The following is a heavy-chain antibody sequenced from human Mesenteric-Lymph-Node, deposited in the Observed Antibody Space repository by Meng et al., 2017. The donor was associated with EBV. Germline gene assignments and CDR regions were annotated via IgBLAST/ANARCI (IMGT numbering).Heavy chain of an antibody. CDR3: ATGERSGYVAH. V-gene: IGHV4-4*02. CDR2: IFHSGIT. CDR1: GGSIDSSNW. J-gene: IGHJ5*02. Sequence: QGQLQGSGPGVVRPSGTLSLTCAVSGGSIDSSNWWSWVRQPPGKGLEWIGEIFHSGITNYNPSLENRVIMSVDKSTNQFSLNLISVTAADTATYYCATGERSGYVAHWGQGTLVTVSS. D-gene: IGHD5-12*01.